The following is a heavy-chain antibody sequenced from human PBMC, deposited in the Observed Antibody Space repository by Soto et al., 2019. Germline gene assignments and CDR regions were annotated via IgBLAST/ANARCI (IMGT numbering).Heavy chain of an antibody. Sequence: HPGGSLRLSCAASGFSFNSYAMNWVRQAPGEGLDWVSSISGSGDISYNADSVKGRFTISRDNSNNTLSLQMNSLTADDTAVYYCARGDSSGSASSAAYYCHGMDVWGQGTTVTVSS. V-gene: IGHV3-23*01. D-gene: IGHD3-22*01. CDR3: ARGDSSGSASSAAYYCHGMDV. J-gene: IGHJ6*02. CDR1: GFSFNSYA. CDR2: ISGSGDIS.